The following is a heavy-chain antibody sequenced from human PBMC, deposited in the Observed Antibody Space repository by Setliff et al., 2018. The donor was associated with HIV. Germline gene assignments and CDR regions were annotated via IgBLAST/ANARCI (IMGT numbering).Heavy chain of an antibody. V-gene: IGHV4-38-2*02. Sequence: LRLSCAASGFAFSFYAMNWVRQSPGKGLEWIGNIYHTGSSYYNPSLNDRATISLDTSKNQFSLKLNSVTAADTAVYYCARDVLDLVISVYGFWGQGIPVTVSS. CDR1: GFAFSFYA. CDR2: IYHTGSS. CDR3: ARDVLDLVISVYGF. D-gene: IGHD3-22*01. J-gene: IGHJ4*02.